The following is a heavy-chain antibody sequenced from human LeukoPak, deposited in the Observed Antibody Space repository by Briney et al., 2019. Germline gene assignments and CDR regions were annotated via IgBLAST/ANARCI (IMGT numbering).Heavy chain of an antibody. D-gene: IGHD3-10*01. V-gene: IGHV4-59*01. Sequence: SETLSLTCTVSGGSISSYYWSWIRQPPGKGLEWIGYIYYSGSTNYNPSLKSRVTISVDTSKNQFSLKLSSVTAADTAVYYCARGRVLWFGVYNWFDPWGQGTLVTVSS. CDR1: GGSISSYY. J-gene: IGHJ5*02. CDR3: ARGRVLWFGVYNWFDP. CDR2: IYYSGST.